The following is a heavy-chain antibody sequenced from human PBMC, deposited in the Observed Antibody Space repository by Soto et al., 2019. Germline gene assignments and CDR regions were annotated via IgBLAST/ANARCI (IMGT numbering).Heavy chain of an antibody. Sequence: QVQLVESGGGVVQPGRSLRLSCAASGFTFSSYGMHWVRQAPGKGLEWVAVISYDGSNKYYADSVKGRFTISRDNSKSTLYLQMNSLRAEDTAVYYCAKEASCGGDCYAEYFQHWGQGTLVTVSS. D-gene: IGHD2-21*02. CDR2: ISYDGSNK. V-gene: IGHV3-30*18. J-gene: IGHJ1*01. CDR1: GFTFSSYG. CDR3: AKEASCGGDCYAEYFQH.